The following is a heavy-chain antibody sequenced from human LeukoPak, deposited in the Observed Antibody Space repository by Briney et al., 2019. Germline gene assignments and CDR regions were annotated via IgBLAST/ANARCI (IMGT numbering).Heavy chain of an antibody. V-gene: IGHV1-2*02. J-gene: IGHJ4*02. CDR1: GYTFTGYY. D-gene: IGHD3-3*01. Sequence: GASAKVSCKASGYTFTGYYMHWVRQAPGQGLEWMGWINPNSGGTNYAQKFQGRVTMTRDTSISTAYMELSRLRSDDTAVYYCARSRITIFGVVTTGFDYWGQGTLVTVSS. CDR2: INPNSGGT. CDR3: ARSRITIFGVVTTGFDY.